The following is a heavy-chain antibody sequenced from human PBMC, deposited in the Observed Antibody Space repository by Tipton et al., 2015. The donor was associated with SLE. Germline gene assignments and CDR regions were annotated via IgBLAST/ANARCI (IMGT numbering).Heavy chain of an antibody. CDR2: ICYDGSNK. CDR1: GFTFSTSA. CDR3: ARGRGGEFLDY. Sequence: SLRLSCAASGFTFSTSAMHWVRQAPGKGLEWVAVICYDGSNKFYADSVKGRFTISRDNSKHTVSLQMHSLRVEDTAVYFCARGRGGEFLDYWGQGTLVTVSS. V-gene: IGHV3-33*01. D-gene: IGHD3-16*01. J-gene: IGHJ4*02.